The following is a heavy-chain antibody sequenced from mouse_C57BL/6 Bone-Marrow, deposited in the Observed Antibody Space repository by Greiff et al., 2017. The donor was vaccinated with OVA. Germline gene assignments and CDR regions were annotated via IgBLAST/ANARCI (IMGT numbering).Heavy chain of an antibody. CDR3: AGWRLRRGAGAMDD. CDR2: IDPNSGGT. J-gene: IGHJ4*01. CDR1: GYTFTSYW. V-gene: IGHV1-72*01. D-gene: IGHD2-4*01. Sequence: QVQLQQPGAELVKPGASVKLSCKASGYTFTSYWMHWVKQRPGRGLEWIGRIDPNSGGTKYNEKFKSKATLTVDKPSSTAYMQLSSLTSEDSAVDYCAGWRLRRGAGAMDDWGQGTSVTVSS.